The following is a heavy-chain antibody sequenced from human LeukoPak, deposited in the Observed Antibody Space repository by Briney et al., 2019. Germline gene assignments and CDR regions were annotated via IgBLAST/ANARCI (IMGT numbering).Heavy chain of an antibody. CDR2: IYYSGST. J-gene: IGHJ5*02. D-gene: IGHD2-15*01. Sequence: SETLSLTCIVSGGSISSYYWSWIRQPPGKGLEWIGYIYYSGSTNYNPSLKSRVTISVDTSKNQFSLKLSSVTAADTAVYYCARVVVAATRWFDPWGQGTLVTVSS. V-gene: IGHV4-59*01. CDR3: ARVVVAATRWFDP. CDR1: GGSISSYY.